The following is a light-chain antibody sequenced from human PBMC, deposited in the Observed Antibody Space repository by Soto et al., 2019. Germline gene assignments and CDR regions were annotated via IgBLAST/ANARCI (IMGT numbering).Light chain of an antibody. V-gene: IGKV1-33*01. CDR1: QDISNF. CDR2: DVS. Sequence: DIQMTQSPSSLSASVGDRVTITCQASQDISNFLNWYHQTPGKAPRLLIYDVSSLQPGVASRFSGSGSGTDFSLTINSLQPEDIGTFYCQQYDMQPVTFGGGTKVEIK. J-gene: IGKJ4*01. CDR3: QQYDMQPVT.